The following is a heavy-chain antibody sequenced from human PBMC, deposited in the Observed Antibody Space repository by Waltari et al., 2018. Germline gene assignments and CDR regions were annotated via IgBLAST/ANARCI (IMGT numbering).Heavy chain of an antibody. D-gene: IGHD2-21*01. CDR2: IYPGDSDT. CDR3: ARSYCGGDCPDAFDI. J-gene: IGHJ3*02. V-gene: IGHV5-51*03. CDR1: GYRFTSYW. Sequence: EVQLVQSGAEVKKPGESLKISCKGSGYRFTSYWIGWVRQLPGKGLEWMGIIYPGDSDTRYSPSFQGQVTISADKSISTAYLQWSSLKASDTAMYYCARSYCGGDCPDAFDIWGQGTMVTVSS.